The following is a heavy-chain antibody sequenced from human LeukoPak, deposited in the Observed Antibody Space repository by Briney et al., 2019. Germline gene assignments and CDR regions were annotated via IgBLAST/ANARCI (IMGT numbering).Heavy chain of an antibody. J-gene: IGHJ4*02. CDR2: ISPYNGNT. D-gene: IGHD3-3*01. V-gene: IGHV1-18*01. Sequence: AASVKVSCKASGYTFVSYVISWVRQIPGQGLEWMGWISPYNGNTEYPLRLQGRVTVTTDPSTSTSYMELRGLKSDDTAIYYCVRGRRFLEWDAGEYWGQGTLIVVSA. CDR1: GYTFVSYV. CDR3: VRGRRFLEWDAGEY.